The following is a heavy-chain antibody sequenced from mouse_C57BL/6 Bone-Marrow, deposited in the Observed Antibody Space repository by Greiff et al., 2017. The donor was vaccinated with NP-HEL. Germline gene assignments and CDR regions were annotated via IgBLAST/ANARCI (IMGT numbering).Heavy chain of an antibody. Sequence: VKLKQSGAELARPGASVKMSCKASGYTFTSYTMHWVKQRPGQGLEWIGYINPSSGYTKYNQKFKDKATLTADKSSSTAYMQLSSLTSEDSAVYYCARGDYGSSYTWFAYWGQGTLVTVSA. D-gene: IGHD1-1*01. J-gene: IGHJ3*01. CDR2: INPSSGYT. V-gene: IGHV1-4*01. CDR3: ARGDYGSSYTWFAY. CDR1: GYTFTSYT.